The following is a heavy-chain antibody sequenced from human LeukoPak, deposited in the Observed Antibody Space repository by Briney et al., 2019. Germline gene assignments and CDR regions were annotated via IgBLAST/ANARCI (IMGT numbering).Heavy chain of an antibody. CDR3: AKDTRFGELFGDWLDY. Sequence: PGRSLRLSCAASGFTFSSYGMHWVRQAPGKGLEWVAVIWYDGSNKYYADSVKGRFTISRDNSKNTLYLQMNSLRAEDTAVYYCAKDTRFGELFGDWLDYWGQGTLVTVSS. J-gene: IGHJ4*02. CDR2: IWYDGSNK. CDR1: GFTFSSYG. D-gene: IGHD3-10*02. V-gene: IGHV3-33*06.